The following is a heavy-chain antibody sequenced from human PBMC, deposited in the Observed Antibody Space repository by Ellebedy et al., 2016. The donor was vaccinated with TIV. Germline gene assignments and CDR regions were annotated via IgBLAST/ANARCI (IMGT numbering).Heavy chain of an antibody. CDR3: ARDSTMRGFDI. D-gene: IGHD2-2*01. Sequence: GESLKISXAASGFSFSSYWMHWVRQAPGKGLVWVSRINNDGSNTRYADSVKGRFTISRDNAKNTMYLQMNSLRAEDTALYYCARDSTMRGFDIWGQGTMVTVSS. CDR1: GFSFSSYW. V-gene: IGHV3-74*01. J-gene: IGHJ3*02. CDR2: INNDGSNT.